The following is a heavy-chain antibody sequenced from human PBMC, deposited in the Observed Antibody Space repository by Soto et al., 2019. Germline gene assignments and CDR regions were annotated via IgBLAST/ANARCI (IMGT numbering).Heavy chain of an antibody. CDR1: GYTFASYD. J-gene: IGHJ4*02. V-gene: IGHV1-8*01. CDR3: ARGMSVGDVFDY. CDR2: MNPNSGNT. Sequence: ASVKVSCKASGYTFASYDINWVRQATEQGLEWMGWMNPNSGNTGYAQKFQGRVTMTRNTSISTAYMELSSLRSEDTAVYYCARGMSVGDVFDYWGQGTLVTVSS.